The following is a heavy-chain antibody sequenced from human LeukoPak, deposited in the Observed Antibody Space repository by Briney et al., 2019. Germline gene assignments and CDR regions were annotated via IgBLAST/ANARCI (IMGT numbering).Heavy chain of an antibody. J-gene: IGHJ4*02. V-gene: IGHV3-23*01. CDR3: ARLRDGYIYFDY. CDR1: GFTFSSYA. D-gene: IGHD5-12*01. CDR2: ISGSGGST. Sequence: PGGSLRLSCAASGFTFSSYAMSWVRQAPGKGLEWVSAISGSGGSTYYADSVKGRFTISRDNSKNTLYLQMNSLRAEDTAVYYCARLRDGYIYFDYWGQGTLVTVSS.